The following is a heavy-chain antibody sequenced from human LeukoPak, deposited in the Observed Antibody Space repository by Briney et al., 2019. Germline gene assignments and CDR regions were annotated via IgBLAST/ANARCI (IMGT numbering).Heavy chain of an antibody. J-gene: IGHJ4*02. Sequence: PGGSLRLSCAASGFTFSSYWMHWVRQAPGKGLVWVSRINSDGSSTSYADSVKGRFTISRDNARNTLYLQMNSLRAEDTAVYYCAGTSSSWNAPGYWGQGTLVTVPS. D-gene: IGHD6-13*01. CDR2: INSDGSST. CDR3: AGTSSSWNAPGY. V-gene: IGHV3-74*01. CDR1: GFTFSSYW.